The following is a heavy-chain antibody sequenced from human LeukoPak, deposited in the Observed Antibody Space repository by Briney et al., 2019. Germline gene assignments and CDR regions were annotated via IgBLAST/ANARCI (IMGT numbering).Heavy chain of an antibody. CDR1: GFAFSSYA. CDR2: ISGSGGST. D-gene: IGHD3-22*01. Sequence: PGGSLRLSCAASGFAFSSYAMSWVRQAPGKGLEWVSAISGSGGSTYYADSVKGRFTISRDNSKNTLYLQMNSLRAEDTAVYYCAKDHYYDSSGPPDDAFDIWGQGTMVTVSS. CDR3: AKDHYYDSSGPPDDAFDI. V-gene: IGHV3-23*01. J-gene: IGHJ3*02.